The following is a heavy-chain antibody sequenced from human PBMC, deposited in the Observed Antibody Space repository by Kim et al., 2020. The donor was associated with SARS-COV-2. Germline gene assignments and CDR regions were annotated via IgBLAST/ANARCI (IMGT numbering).Heavy chain of an antibody. D-gene: IGHD6-19*01. Sequence: STHYHPTLKSRVTISVDTSKNPFSLKLSSVTAADTAVYYCVAVAGTGRDYWGQGTLVTVSS. J-gene: IGHJ4*02. V-gene: IGHV4-4*09. CDR3: VAVAGTGRDY. CDR2: ST.